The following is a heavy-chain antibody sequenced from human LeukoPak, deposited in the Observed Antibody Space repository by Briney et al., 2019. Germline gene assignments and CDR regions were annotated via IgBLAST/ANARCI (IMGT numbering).Heavy chain of an antibody. D-gene: IGHD3-22*01. CDR1: RFTFDDYA. J-gene: IGHJ3*02. Sequence: PGGSLTLSCAASRFTFDDYAMHWVRHAPGKGLECVSGISWNSGSIGYADSVKGRFTISRDNAKNSLYLQMNSLRAEDTALYYCAKDQADYYDSSGPKGAFDIWGQGTMVTVSS. CDR3: AKDQADYYDSSGPKGAFDI. V-gene: IGHV3-9*01. CDR2: ISWNSGSI.